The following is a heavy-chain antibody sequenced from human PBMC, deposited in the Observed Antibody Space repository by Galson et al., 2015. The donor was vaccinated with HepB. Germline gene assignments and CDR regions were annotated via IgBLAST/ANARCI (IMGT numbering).Heavy chain of an antibody. CDR1: GYSFTSYW. V-gene: IGHV5-10-1*01. CDR3: ASHPQYILTGSRWSEY. D-gene: IGHD3-9*01. J-gene: IGHJ4*02. CDR2: IDPSDSYT. Sequence: QSGAEVKKPGESLRISCKGSGYSFTSYWISWVRQMPGKGLEWMGRIDPSDSYTNDSPSFQGHVTISADKSISTAYLQWSSLKAADTAMYYCASHPQYILTGSRWSEYWGQGTLVTVSS.